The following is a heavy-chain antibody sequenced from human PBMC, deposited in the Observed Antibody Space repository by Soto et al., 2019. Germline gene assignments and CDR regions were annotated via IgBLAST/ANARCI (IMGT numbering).Heavy chain of an antibody. J-gene: IGHJ6*02. CDR2: IHGGNGKT. V-gene: IGHV1-3*01. Sequence: QVQLVQSGTEVKKPGASVKVSCEAYGYRLSAYGMHWVRQAPGQGPEWMGWIHGGNGKTKYSAKLQDKIVLSTDTSANVGYMQLSSLTSEDTALYFCARDPDMRFGDYMDVWGQGNTVIVSS. D-gene: IGHD3-10*01. CDR3: ARDPDMRFGDYMDV. CDR1: GYRLSAYG.